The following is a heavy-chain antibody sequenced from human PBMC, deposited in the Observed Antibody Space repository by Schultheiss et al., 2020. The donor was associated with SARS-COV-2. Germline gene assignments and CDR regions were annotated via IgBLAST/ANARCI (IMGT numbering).Heavy chain of an antibody. CDR1: GFTFSSYE. CDR2: ISSSGSTI. D-gene: IGHD3-10*01. J-gene: IGHJ4*02. CDR3: ARGAYYGSGSYYNGPY. Sequence: GGSLRLSCAASGFTFSSYEMNWVRQAPGKGLEWVSYISSSGSTIYYADSVKGRFTISRDNAKNSLYLQMNSLRAEDTAVYYCARGAYYGSGSYYNGPYWGQGTLVTVSS. V-gene: IGHV3-48*03.